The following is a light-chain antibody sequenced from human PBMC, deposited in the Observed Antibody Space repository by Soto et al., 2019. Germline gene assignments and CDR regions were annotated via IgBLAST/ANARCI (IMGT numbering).Light chain of an antibody. Sequence: ETVLTQSPGTLSLSPGERATLSCRASQSVSSTYLAWYQQKPGQAPRLLIYGASSRATGIPDRFSGSGSGTDFTLTISRLEPEDFAVYSCQQYGSSPVTFGQGTKLEIK. CDR1: QSVSSTY. J-gene: IGKJ2*01. CDR3: QQYGSSPVT. CDR2: GAS. V-gene: IGKV3-20*01.